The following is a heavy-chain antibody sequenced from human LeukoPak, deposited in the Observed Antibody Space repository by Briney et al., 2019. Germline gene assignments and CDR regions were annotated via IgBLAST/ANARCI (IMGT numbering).Heavy chain of an antibody. CDR2: ISGSGGST. CDR3: AKDLWVSSSSGAFDY. D-gene: IGHD6-6*01. CDR1: GFTFSSYA. J-gene: IGHJ4*02. V-gene: IGHV3-23*01. Sequence: PGGSLRLSCAASGFTFSSYAMSWVRQAPGKGLEWVSAISGSGGSTYYADSVKGRFTIPRDNSKNTLYLQMNSLRAEDTAVYYCAKDLWVSSSSGAFDYWGQGTLVTVSS.